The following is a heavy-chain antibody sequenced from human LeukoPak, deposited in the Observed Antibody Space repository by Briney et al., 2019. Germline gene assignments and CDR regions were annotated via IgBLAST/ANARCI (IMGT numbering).Heavy chain of an antibody. CDR2: ISYDGSNK. Sequence: PGGSLRLSCAASGFTFSSYAMHWVRQAPGKGLEWVAVISYDGSNKYYADSVKGRFTISRDNSKNTLYLQMNSLRAEDTAVYYCASRGIAAAGTGWGPFDYWGQGTLVTVSS. J-gene: IGHJ4*02. V-gene: IGHV3-30-3*01. D-gene: IGHD6-13*01. CDR1: GFTFSSYA. CDR3: ASRGIAAAGTGWGPFDY.